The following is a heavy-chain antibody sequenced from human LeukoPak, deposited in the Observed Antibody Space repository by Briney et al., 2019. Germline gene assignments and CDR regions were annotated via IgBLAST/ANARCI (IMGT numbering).Heavy chain of an antibody. CDR3: ARRGTLYYYGSGSYHY. D-gene: IGHD3-10*01. CDR2: IYYGGST. Sequence: KPSETLSLTCTVSGGSISRSSYYWGWIRQPPGKGLEWIGSIYYGGSTYYNPSLRSRVTISVDTSKNQFSLKLSSVTAADTAVYYCARRGTLYYYGSGSYHYWGQGTLVTVSS. J-gene: IGHJ4*02. CDR1: GGSISRSSYY. V-gene: IGHV4-39*07.